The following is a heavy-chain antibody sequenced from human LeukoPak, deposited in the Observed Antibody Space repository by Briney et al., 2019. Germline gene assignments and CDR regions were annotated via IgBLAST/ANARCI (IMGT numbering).Heavy chain of an antibody. J-gene: IGHJ4*02. CDR1: GFTFSSHG. CDR3: ARDPYSSGWYPYGYFDY. V-gene: IGHV3-30*02. Sequence: GGSLRLSCVASGFTFSSHGMDWVRQAPGKGLEGVAFIRFDGSNKHYAESVKGRFTISRDNSKNTLYLQMNSLRAEDTAVYYCARDPYSSGWYPYGYFDYWGQGTLVTVSS. CDR2: IRFDGSNK. D-gene: IGHD6-19*01.